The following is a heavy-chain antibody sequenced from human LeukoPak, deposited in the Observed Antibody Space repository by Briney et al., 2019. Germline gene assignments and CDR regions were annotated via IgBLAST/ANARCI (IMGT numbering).Heavy chain of an antibody. CDR3: AKDLQDIVVVPAAIDEFSYYYYGMDV. D-gene: IGHD2-2*02. CDR2: ISYDGSNK. V-gene: IGHV3-30*18. CDR1: GFTFSSYG. Sequence: GGSLRLSCAASGFTFSSYGMPWVRQAPGKGLEWVAVISYDGSNKYYADSVKGRFTISRDNSKNTLYLQMNSLRAEDTAVYYCAKDLQDIVVVPAAIDEFSYYYYGMDVWGQGTTVTVSS. J-gene: IGHJ6*02.